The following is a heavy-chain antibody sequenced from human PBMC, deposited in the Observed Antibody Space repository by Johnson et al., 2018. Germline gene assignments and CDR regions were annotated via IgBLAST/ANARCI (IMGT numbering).Heavy chain of an antibody. CDR1: GFTFSSYS. D-gene: IGHD3-16*01. Sequence: VQLVQSGGGLVKPGGSLRLSCAASGFTFSSYSMNWVRQAPGKGLEWVSSISSSSSYIYYADSVKGRFTISRDNAKNSLYLQMNSLRAEDTDVYYCAREGEGSQAVDIWGQGTMVTVSS. J-gene: IGHJ3*02. CDR3: AREGEGSQAVDI. CDR2: ISSSSSYI. V-gene: IGHV3-21*01.